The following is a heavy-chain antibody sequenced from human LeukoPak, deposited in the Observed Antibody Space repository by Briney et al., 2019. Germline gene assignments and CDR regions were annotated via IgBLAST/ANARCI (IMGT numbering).Heavy chain of an antibody. D-gene: IGHD2-8*02. V-gene: IGHV1-46*01. CDR2: INPSGGST. Sequence: GASVKVSCKASGDTFTTSHMHWVRQAPGQGLEWVGKINPSGGSTTYAQQFQGRVSMTRDLSMSTVYMELSSLRSEDTAVYYCVRNLMQFTGLAYWGQGTLVTVSS. CDR3: VRNLMQFTGLAY. J-gene: IGHJ4*02. CDR1: GDTFTTSH.